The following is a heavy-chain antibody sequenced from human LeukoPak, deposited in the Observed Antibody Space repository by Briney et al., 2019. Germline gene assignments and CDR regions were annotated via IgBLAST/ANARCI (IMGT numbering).Heavy chain of an antibody. CDR2: NNPNSGGT. J-gene: IGHJ4*02. Sequence: ASVKVSCKASGYTFTGYYMHWVRQAPGQGLEWMGLNNPNSGGTNYAQKFQGRVTMTRDTSISTAYMELSRLRSDDTAVYYCAREDCGGDCYKPGPFGYWGQGTLVTVSS. D-gene: IGHD2-21*02. V-gene: IGHV1-2*02. CDR3: AREDCGGDCYKPGPFGY. CDR1: GYTFTGYY.